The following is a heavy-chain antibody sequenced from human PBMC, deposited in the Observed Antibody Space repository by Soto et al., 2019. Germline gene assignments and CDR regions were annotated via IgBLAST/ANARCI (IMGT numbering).Heavy chain of an antibody. CDR2: ISYSGRT. V-gene: IGHV4-39*01. J-gene: IGHJ4*02. CDR3: ARQRTTVVTQAYFDH. D-gene: IGHD2-21*02. Sequence: SETLSLTCTVSGESTCSSSYYWGWLRHPPGKGLEWIGSISYSGRTYYNPSFKSRVSISIYTSKIQFSLKLSSVTATDTAVYYRARQRTTVVTQAYFDHWGQGALVAVSS. CDR1: GESTCSSSYY.